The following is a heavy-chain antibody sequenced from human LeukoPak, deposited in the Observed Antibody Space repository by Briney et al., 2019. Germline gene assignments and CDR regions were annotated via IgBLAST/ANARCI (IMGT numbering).Heavy chain of an antibody. J-gene: IGHJ4*02. D-gene: IGHD2-21*02. CDR2: ISYDGSNK. V-gene: IGHV3-30*18. Sequence: GRSLRLSCAASGFTFSSYGVHWVRQAPGKGLEWVAVISYDGSNKYYADSVKGRFTISRDNSKNTLYLQMNSLRAEDTAVYYCAKDLGNCGGDCYSGDYWGQGTLVTVSS. CDR1: GFTFSSYG. CDR3: AKDLGNCGGDCYSGDY.